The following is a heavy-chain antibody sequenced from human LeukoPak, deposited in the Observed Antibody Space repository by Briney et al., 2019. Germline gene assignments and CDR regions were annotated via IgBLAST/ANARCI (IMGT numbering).Heavy chain of an antibody. CDR3: AELGITMIGGV. V-gene: IGHV3-74*01. Sequence: PGGSLRLSCAASGFTFSSYWMHWVCQAPGKGLVWVSRINSDGSSTIYADSVKGRFTISRDNAKNSPYLQMNSLRAEDTAVYYCAELGITMIGGVWGKGTTVTISS. CDR1: GFTFSSYW. J-gene: IGHJ6*04. D-gene: IGHD3-10*02. CDR2: INSDGSST.